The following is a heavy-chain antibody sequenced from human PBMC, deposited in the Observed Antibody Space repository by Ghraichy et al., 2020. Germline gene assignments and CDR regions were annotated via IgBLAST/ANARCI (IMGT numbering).Heavy chain of an antibody. CDR2: IYYSGYT. CDR3: ARDLRGVGPTSYYALDV. CDR1: GGSISSNTYS. J-gene: IGHJ6*02. Sequence: SETLSLTCSVSGGSISSNTYSWGWIRQPPGKGLEWIGTIYYSGYTYYNPSLKSRVTISLDTSKNQFSLNLNSVTAADTAVYYCARDLRGVGPTSYYALDVWGQGTTVTVSS. V-gene: IGHV4-39*07. D-gene: IGHD1-26*01.